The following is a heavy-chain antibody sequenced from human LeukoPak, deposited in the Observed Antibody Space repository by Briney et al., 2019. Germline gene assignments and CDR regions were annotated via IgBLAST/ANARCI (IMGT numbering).Heavy chain of an antibody. J-gene: IGHJ5*02. CDR3: ARGHSSSPNWFDP. CDR2: IKQDGSEK. D-gene: IGHD6-13*01. Sequence: GGSLRLSCAASGFAFSSNWMTWVRQAPGKGLEWVASIKQDGSEKYYVDSVKGRFTMSRDNAKNSLYLQMNSLRAEDTAVYYCARGHSSSPNWFDPWGQGTLVTVSS. V-gene: IGHV3-7*04. CDR1: GFAFSSNW.